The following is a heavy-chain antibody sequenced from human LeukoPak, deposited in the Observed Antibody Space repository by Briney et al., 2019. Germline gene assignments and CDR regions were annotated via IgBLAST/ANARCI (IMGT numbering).Heavy chain of an antibody. J-gene: IGHJ3*02. CDR3: ARDLGFLEPEDAFDI. D-gene: IGHD3-3*02. CDR1: GFTFSSYA. CDR2: ISYDGSNK. V-gene: IGHV3-30*01. Sequence: GGSLRLSCAASGFTFSSYAMHWVRQAPGKGLEWLAVISYDGSNKYYADSVKGRFTISRDNSKNTLYLQMNSLRAEDTAVYYCARDLGFLEPEDAFDIWGQGTMVTVSS.